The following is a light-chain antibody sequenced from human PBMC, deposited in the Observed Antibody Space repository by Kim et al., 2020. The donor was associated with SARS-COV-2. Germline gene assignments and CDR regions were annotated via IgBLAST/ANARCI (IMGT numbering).Light chain of an antibody. V-gene: IGLV1-40*01. CDR1: SSNIGAGYD. J-gene: IGLJ2*01. CDR3: HSSDSSLSGSEL. CDR2: GNN. Sequence: VTIACAGSSSNIGAGYDVHWYQQLPGTAPNLLIYGNNNRPSGVPDRFSGSKSGPSASLAIIGLQAEDEACYYCHSSDSSLSGSELFGGGTQLTVL.